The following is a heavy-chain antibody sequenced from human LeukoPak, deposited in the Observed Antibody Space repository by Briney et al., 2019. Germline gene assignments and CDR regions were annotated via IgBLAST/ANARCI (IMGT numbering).Heavy chain of an antibody. J-gene: IGHJ4*02. V-gene: IGHV3-48*04. CDR1: GFPFIAYS. D-gene: IGHD2-8*02. CDR3: ARGRGYCTGVSCDIDY. Sequence: GGSPRLSCAASGFPFIAYSMNWVRQAPGKGLEWVSNIISRGDTTHYAASVKGRFTISRDNAKNSVFLHLNSLRGDDTAVYYCARGRGYCTGVSCDIDYWGQGTLVTVSS. CDR2: IISRGDTT.